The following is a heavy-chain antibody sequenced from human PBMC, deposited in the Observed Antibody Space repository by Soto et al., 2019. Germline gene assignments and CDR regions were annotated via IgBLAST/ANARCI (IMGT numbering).Heavy chain of an antibody. J-gene: IGHJ5*02. Sequence: SETLSLTCAVYGGSFSGYYCSSIRHPPRKRLEWIGEINHSGSTTYNPALKSRVSISVDTSKNQFSLKLRSVTAADTAVYYCARGVGYCSSTSCSNWFDPWGQGTLVTVSS. CDR2: INHSGST. CDR3: ARGVGYCSSTSCSNWFDP. CDR1: GGSFSGYY. V-gene: IGHV4-34*01. D-gene: IGHD2-2*01.